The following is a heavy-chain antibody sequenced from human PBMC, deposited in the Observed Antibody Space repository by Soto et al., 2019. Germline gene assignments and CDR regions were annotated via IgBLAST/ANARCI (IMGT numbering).Heavy chain of an antibody. CDR2: INPSGGST. V-gene: IGHV1-46*01. CDR3: ARESNIVVVPAAGFDP. D-gene: IGHD2-2*01. J-gene: IGHJ5*02. Sequence: ASVKVSCNASGYTFTSYYMHWVRQAPGQGLEWMGIINPSGGSTSYAQKFQGRVTMTRDTSTSTVYMELSSLRSEDTAVYYCARESNIVVVPAAGFDPWGQGTLVTVSS. CDR1: GYTFTSYY.